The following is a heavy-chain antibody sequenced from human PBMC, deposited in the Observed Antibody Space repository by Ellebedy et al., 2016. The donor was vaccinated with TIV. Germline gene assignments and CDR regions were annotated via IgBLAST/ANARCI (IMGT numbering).Heavy chain of an antibody. CDR3: RGDYCTGGRRFDY. Sequence: GESLKISCTASGFTVTSNYMNWVRQAPGKGLEWVANIKQDGGETYYVDSVKGRFTISRDNAENSVYLQMNSLRADDTAVYYCRGDYCTGGRRFDYWGQGTLVTVSS. D-gene: IGHD2-8*02. CDR1: GFTVTSNY. V-gene: IGHV3-7*03. J-gene: IGHJ4*02. CDR2: IKQDGGET.